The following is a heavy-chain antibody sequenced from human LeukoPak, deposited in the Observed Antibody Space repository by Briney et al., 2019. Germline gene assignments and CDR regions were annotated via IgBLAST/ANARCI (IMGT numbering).Heavy chain of an antibody. J-gene: IGHJ4*02. CDR1: GGSFSGYY. V-gene: IGHV4-59*01. CDR2: IYHSGST. Sequence: PSETLSLTCAVYGGSFSGYYWSWIRQPPGKGLEWIGFIYHSGSTNYNPTLKSPVTISLDTSKNQFSLKLTSVTAADTAVYYCARSLIAAAGTNDFDYWGQGTLVTVSS. CDR3: ARSLIAAAGTNDFDY. D-gene: IGHD6-13*01.